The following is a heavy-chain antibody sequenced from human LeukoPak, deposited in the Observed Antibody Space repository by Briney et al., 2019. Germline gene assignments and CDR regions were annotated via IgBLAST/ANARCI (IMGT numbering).Heavy chain of an antibody. J-gene: IGHJ6*02. V-gene: IGHV1-2*02. CDR3: IRSSTRVYYYYGMDV. Sequence: ASVKVSCKASGYTFTRYYMHWVRQAPGQGLEWMGWINPNSGGTNYAQKFQGRVTMTRDTSISTAYMELSRLRSDDTAVYYCIRSSTRVYYYYGMDVWGQGTTVTVSS. D-gene: IGHD2-2*01. CDR1: GYTFTRYY. CDR2: INPNSGGT.